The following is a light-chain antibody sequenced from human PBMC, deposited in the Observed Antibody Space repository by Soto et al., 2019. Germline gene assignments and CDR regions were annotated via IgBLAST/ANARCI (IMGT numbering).Light chain of an antibody. V-gene: IGLV1-47*01. CDR1: SSNIGSNY. CDR2: RNN. Sequence: QSVLTQPPSASGTPGQRVTISCSGSSSNIGSNYVYWYQQLPGTAPKLLIYRNNQRPSGVPDRFSGSKSGTSASLAISGRRSEDEADYYCEAWDDSLRGYVLGTGTKVTAL. J-gene: IGLJ1*01. CDR3: EAWDDSLRGYV.